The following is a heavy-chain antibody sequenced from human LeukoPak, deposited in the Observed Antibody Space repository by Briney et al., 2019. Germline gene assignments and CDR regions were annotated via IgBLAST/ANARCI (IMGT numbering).Heavy chain of an antibody. D-gene: IGHD3-10*01. V-gene: IGHV1-69*01. Sequence: GASVTVSCKASGGTFSSYAISWVRQAPGQGLEWMGGIIPIFGTANYAQKFQGRVTITADESTSTAYMELSNLRSEDTAVYYCARDLGETFDYWGQGTLVTVSS. CDR1: GGTFSSYA. CDR2: IIPIFGTA. J-gene: IGHJ4*02. CDR3: ARDLGETFDY.